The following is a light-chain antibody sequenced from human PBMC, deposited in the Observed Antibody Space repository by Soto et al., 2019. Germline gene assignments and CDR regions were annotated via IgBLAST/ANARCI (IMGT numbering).Light chain of an antibody. Sequence: DIQMTQSPSTLFASVGDRVTITCRASQNINDWLAWYQQKPGKAPRLLIYKASTLESGVPSRFSGSGFGTEFTLTISSLQPDDFATYYCQQYNTYSFTFGPGAKVDIK. CDR1: QNINDW. V-gene: IGKV1-5*03. CDR2: KAS. CDR3: QQYNTYSFT. J-gene: IGKJ3*01.